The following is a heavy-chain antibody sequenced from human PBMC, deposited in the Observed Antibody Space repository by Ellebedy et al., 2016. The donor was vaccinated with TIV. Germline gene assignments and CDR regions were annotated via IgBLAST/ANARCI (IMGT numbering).Heavy chain of an antibody. V-gene: IGHV1-18*04. Sequence: ASVKVSCKASGYIFTIYGISWVRQAPGQGLEWMGWISGYNGNTNYAQKFQGRVTMTTDTSSNTAYMDLRSLRSDDTAMYYCARDRAWVMVGATTGDYWGQGTLVTVSS. J-gene: IGHJ4*02. CDR1: GYIFTIYG. CDR3: ARDRAWVMVGATTGDY. D-gene: IGHD1-26*01. CDR2: ISGYNGNT.